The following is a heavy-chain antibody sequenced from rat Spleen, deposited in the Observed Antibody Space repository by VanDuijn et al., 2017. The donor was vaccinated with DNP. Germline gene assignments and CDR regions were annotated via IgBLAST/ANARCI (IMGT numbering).Heavy chain of an antibody. V-gene: IGHV5-22*01. D-gene: IGHD1-11*01. J-gene: IGHJ2*01. Sequence: EVQLVESGGGLVQPGRSLKLSCAASGFTFSDYYMAWVRQAPKKGLEWVASISYEGSSTYYGDSVKGRFTISRDNAKSTLYLQMDGLRSEDTATYYCGMTVYGYFDYWGQGVMVTVSS. CDR3: GMTVYGYFDY. CDR1: GFTFSDYY. CDR2: ISYEGSST.